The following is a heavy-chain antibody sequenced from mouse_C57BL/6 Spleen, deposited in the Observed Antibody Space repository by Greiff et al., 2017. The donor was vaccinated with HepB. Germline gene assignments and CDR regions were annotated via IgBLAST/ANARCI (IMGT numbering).Heavy chain of an antibody. CDR2: ISYDGSN. J-gene: IGHJ4*01. V-gene: IGHV3-6*01. D-gene: IGHD1-1*01. CDR3: ARANHYDGSRDYAMDY. Sequence: DVQLVESGPGLVKPSQSLSLTCSVTGYSITSGYYWNWIRQFPGNKLEWMGYISYDGSNNYNPSLKNRISITRDTSKNQFFLKLNSVTTEDTATYYCARANHYDGSRDYAMDYWGQGTSVTVSS. CDR1: GYSITSGYY.